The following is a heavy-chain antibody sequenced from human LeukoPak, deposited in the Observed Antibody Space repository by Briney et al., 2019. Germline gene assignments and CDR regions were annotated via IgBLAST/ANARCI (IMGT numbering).Heavy chain of an antibody. Sequence: PSETLSLTCTVSVGSFSNYYWSWIRQPAGKGLDWIGRIYTSGSTNYNPSVKSRVTMSVDTSNNQFSLKLTSVTAADTAVYYCARQPPQYYGMDVWGQGTTVTVSS. V-gene: IGHV4-4*07. CDR1: VGSFSNYY. CDR3: ARQPPQYYGMDV. D-gene: IGHD1-14*01. CDR2: IYTSGST. J-gene: IGHJ6*02.